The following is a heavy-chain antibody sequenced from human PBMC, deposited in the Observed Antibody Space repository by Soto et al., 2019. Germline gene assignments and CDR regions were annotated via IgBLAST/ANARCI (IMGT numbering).Heavy chain of an antibody. V-gene: IGHV1-8*01. Sequence: ASVKVSCKASGYTFTSYDINWVRQATGQGLEWMGWMNPNSGNTGYAQKFQGRVTMTRNTSISTAYMELSSLRSEDTAVYYCARKGGLQYFDWWFDPWGQGTLVTVSS. D-gene: IGHD3-9*01. CDR3: ARKGGLQYFDWWFDP. CDR2: MNPNSGNT. J-gene: IGHJ5*02. CDR1: GYTFTSYD.